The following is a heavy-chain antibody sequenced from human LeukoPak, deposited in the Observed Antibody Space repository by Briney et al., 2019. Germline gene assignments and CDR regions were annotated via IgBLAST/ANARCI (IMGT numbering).Heavy chain of an antibody. J-gene: IGHJ4*02. CDR1: GFTFSSYG. Sequence: PRGSLRLSCAASGFTFSSYGMSWVRQAPGKGLEWVSAISGSGGSTYYADSVKGRFTISRDNSKNTLYLQMNSLRAEDTAVYYCAKDLFSGGSCYFDYWGQGTLVTVSS. CDR3: AKDLFSGGSCYFDY. CDR2: ISGSGGST. V-gene: IGHV3-23*01. D-gene: IGHD2-15*01.